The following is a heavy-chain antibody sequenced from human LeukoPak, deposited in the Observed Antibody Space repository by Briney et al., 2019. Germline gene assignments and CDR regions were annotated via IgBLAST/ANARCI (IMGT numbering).Heavy chain of an antibody. CDR1: GFTFSSYW. V-gene: IGHV3-7*03. Sequence: GGSLRLSCAASGFTFSSYWMTWVRQAPGKGLEWVANINQDGSEIYYMDSVKGRFTISRDSAKNSLYLEMNSLRGEDTAVYYCARDYGLAGLFWCFDLWGRGTLVTVSS. CDR2: INQDGSEI. CDR3: ARDYGLAGLFWCFDL. D-gene: IGHD6-19*01. J-gene: IGHJ2*01.